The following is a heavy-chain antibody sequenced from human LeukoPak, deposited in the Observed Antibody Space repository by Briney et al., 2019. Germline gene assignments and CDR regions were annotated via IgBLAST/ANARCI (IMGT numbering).Heavy chain of an antibody. CDR2: IYYSGST. V-gene: IGHV4-30-4*01. J-gene: IGHJ4*02. CDR3: ARGRLVVPPGALDY. CDR1: GGSISSYY. D-gene: IGHD2-8*02. Sequence: PSETLSLTCTVSGGSISSYYWSWIRQPPGKGLEWIGYIYYSGSTYYNPSLKSRVTISVDTSKNQFSLKLSSVTAADTAVYYCARGRLVVPPGALDYWGQGTLVTVSS.